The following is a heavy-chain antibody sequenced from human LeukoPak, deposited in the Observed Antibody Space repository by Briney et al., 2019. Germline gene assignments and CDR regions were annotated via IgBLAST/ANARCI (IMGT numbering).Heavy chain of an antibody. V-gene: IGHV4-30-4*01. J-gene: IGHJ4*02. D-gene: IGHD2-15*01. CDR2: IYYSGST. CDR3: AREGYCSGGSCHGGFDY. CDR1: GGSISSGDYY. Sequence: PSGTLSLTCTVSGGSISSGDYYWSWIRQPPGKGLEWIGYIYYSGSTYYNPSLKSRVAISVDTSKNQFSLKLSSVTAADTAVYYCAREGYCSGGSCHGGFDYWGQGTLVTVSS.